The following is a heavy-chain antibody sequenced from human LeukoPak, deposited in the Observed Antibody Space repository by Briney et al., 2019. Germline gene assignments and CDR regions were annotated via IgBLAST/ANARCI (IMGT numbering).Heavy chain of an antibody. J-gene: IGHJ4*02. CDR2: ISHDGSNK. D-gene: IGHD3-16*01. CDR1: GFPFSDYG. CDR3: AKVRWGSDNALDS. Sequence: HPWGSLRLSCAASGFPFSDYGMYWVRQAPGKGLEWLAVISHDGSNKYYADSVKGRITISRDNSMNTLYLQMNSLRAEDTAVYYCAKVRWGSDNALDSWGQGTLVTGSS. V-gene: IGHV3-30*18.